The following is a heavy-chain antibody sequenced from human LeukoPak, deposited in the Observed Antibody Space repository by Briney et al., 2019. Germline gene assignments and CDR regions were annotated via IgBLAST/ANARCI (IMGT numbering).Heavy chain of an antibody. D-gene: IGHD2-2*03. CDR3: ARRARGSWINDAFDI. CDR2: INPSGGST. V-gene: IGHV1-46*01. Sequence: GASVKGSCKASGYTFTSYYMHWVRQAPGQGREWMGMINPSGGSTSYAQKFQGRVTMTRDTSTSTLYMELSSLRSEDTAFYYCARRARGSWINDAFDIWGQGTMVTVSS. CDR1: GYTFTSYY. J-gene: IGHJ3*02.